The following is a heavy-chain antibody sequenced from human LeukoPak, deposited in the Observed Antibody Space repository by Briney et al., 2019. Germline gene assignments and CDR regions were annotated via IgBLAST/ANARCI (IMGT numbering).Heavy chain of an antibody. J-gene: IGHJ4*02. V-gene: IGHV3-21*01. CDR3: AREGSAAAGTVFDY. D-gene: IGHD6-13*01. CDR2: ISSSSSYI. Sequence: GGSLRLSCAASGFTFSSYSMNWVRQAPGKGLEWVSSISSSSSYIYYADSVKGRFTISRDNAKNSLYLQMNSLRAEDTAVYYCAREGSAAAGTVFDYWGQGTLVTVSS. CDR1: GFTFSSYS.